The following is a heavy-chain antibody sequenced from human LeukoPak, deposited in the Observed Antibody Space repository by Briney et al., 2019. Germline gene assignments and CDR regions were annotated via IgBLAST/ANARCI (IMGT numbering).Heavy chain of an antibody. CDR1: GYTFTSYY. CDR2: INPSGGST. CDR3: AREGYCSGGTCYSFDY. D-gene: IGHD2-15*01. Sequence: ASVKVSCEASGYTFTSYYMHWVRQAPGQGLEWMGIINPSGGSTSYAQKFQGRVTMTRDMSTSTVYMELSSLRSEDTAVYFCAREGYCSGGTCYSFDYWGQGTLVTVSS. J-gene: IGHJ4*02. V-gene: IGHV1-46*01.